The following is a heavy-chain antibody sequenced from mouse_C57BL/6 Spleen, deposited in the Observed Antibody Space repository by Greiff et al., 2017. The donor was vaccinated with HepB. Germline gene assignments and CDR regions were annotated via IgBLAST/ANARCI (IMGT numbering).Heavy chain of an antibody. CDR3: ARWGKETWFAY. J-gene: IGHJ3*01. CDR1: GYTFTSYT. V-gene: IGHV1-4*01. Sequence: VQLQQSGAELARPGASVKMSCKASGYTFTSYTMHWVKQRPGQGLEWIGYINPSSGYTKYNQKFKDKATLTADKSSSTAYMQLSSLTSEDSAVYYCARWGKETWFAYWGQGTLVTVSA. CDR2: INPSSGYT.